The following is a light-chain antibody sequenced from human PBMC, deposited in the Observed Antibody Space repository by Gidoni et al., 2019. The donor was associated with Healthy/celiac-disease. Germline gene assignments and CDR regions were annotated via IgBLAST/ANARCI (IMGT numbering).Light chain of an antibody. CDR2: GKN. Sequence: SSELTQDPALSVPLGQTVRITCQGDSLRSYYASWYQQKPGQAPVLVIYGKNNRPSGIPDRFSGSSSGNTASLTITGAQAEDEADYYCNSRDSSGNLYVFGTGTKVTVL. V-gene: IGLV3-19*01. J-gene: IGLJ1*01. CDR3: NSRDSSGNLYV. CDR1: SLRSYY.